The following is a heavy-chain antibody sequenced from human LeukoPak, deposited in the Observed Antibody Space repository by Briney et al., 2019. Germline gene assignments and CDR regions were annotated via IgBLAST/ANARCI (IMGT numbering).Heavy chain of an antibody. V-gene: IGHV3-23*01. J-gene: IGHJ4*02. CDR3: AKDVAFTVVTPFYFDY. CDR2: ISGSGGST. D-gene: IGHD4-23*01. Sequence: PGGTLRLSCAASGFTFSSYGMSWVRQAPGKGLEWVSAISGSGGSTYYADSVKGRFTISRDNSKNTLYLQMNSLRAEDSAVYYCAKDVAFTVVTPFYFDYWGQGTLVTVSS. CDR1: GFTFSSYG.